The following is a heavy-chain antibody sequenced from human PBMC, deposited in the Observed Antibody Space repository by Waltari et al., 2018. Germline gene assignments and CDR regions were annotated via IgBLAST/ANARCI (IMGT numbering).Heavy chain of an antibody. CDR2: INPNSGGT. CDR1: GYTFTGYY. D-gene: IGHD5-12*01. Sequence: QVQLVQSGAEVKKPGASVKVSCKASGYTFTGYYMHWVRQAPGQGLEWMGRINPNSGGTNYAQKFQGRVTMTRDMSISTAYMELSRLRSDDTAVYYCARGMGSVEGYEPVDYWGQGTLVTVSS. V-gene: IGHV1-2*06. J-gene: IGHJ4*02. CDR3: ARGMGSVEGYEPVDY.